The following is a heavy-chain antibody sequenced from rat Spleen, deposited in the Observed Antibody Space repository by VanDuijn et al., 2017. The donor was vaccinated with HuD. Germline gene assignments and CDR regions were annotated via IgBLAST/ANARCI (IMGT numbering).Heavy chain of an antibody. CDR2: ISYDGSST. CDR3: ARHGYNSYFDY. CDR1: GFSLTSNG. Sequence: VQLKESGPGLVQPSQTLSLTCTVSGFSLTSNGVSWVRQPPGKGLEWVATISYDGSSTYYRDSVKGRFTISRDNAKSTLYLRMDSLRSEDTATYYCARHGYNSYFDYWGQGVMVTVSS. J-gene: IGHJ2*01. D-gene: IGHD1-9*01. V-gene: IGHV5-29*01.